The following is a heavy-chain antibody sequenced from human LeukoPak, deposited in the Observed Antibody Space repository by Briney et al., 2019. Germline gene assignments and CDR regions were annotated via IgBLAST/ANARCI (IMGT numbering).Heavy chain of an antibody. CDR3: TTDLETGVNFDY. CDR2: IKSKTDGGTT. J-gene: IGHJ4*02. CDR1: GFTFSNAW. V-gene: IGHV3-15*01. D-gene: IGHD1-1*01. Sequence: PGGSLRLSCAASGFTFSNAWMSWVRQAPGKGLEWVGRIKSKTDGGTTDYAAPVKGRFTISRDDSKNTLCLQMNSLKTEDTAVYYCTTDLETGVNFDYWGQGTLVTVSS.